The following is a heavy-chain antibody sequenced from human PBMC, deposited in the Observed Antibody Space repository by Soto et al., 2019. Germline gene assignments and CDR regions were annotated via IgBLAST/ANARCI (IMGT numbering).Heavy chain of an antibody. CDR2: IYASGGT. Sequence: LSLTCTVSGGSISSYYRSWIRQPAGKGLEWIGRIYASGGTNYNPSLKSRVTMSADTSKNQLSLRLSSVTAADTAVYYCARDRKQNGDYLPDYYYGMDVWGQGTTVTVSS. D-gene: IGHD4-17*01. J-gene: IGHJ6*02. CDR3: ARDRKQNGDYLPDYYYGMDV. CDR1: GGSISSYY. V-gene: IGHV4-4*07.